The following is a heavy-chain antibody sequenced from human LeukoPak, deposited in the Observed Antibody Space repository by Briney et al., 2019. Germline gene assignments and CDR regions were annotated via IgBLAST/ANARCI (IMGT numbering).Heavy chain of an antibody. CDR1: GFTLSTYA. CDR3: AKDRGAGIAAALFDY. J-gene: IGHJ4*02. V-gene: IGHV3-9*03. D-gene: IGHD6-13*01. Sequence: HPGGSLRLSCAASGFTLSTYAMHWVRHAPGKGLEWVSGISWNSGSIGYADSVKGRLTISRDNAKNSLYLQMNSLRAEDMALYYCAKDRGAGIAAALFDYWGQGTLVTVSS. CDR2: ISWNSGSI.